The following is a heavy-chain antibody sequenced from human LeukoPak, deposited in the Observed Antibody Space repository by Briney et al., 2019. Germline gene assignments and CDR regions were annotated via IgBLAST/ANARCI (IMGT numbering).Heavy chain of an antibody. Sequence: GGSLRLSCAASGFSFSSYSMNWVRQAPGKGLEWVSYISHTGSTMSYADSVKGRFTISRDNAKNSLYLQMNSLRAEDTAVYYCAREGYGIPKDYWGQGTLVTVSS. V-gene: IGHV3-48*04. CDR1: GFSFSSYS. CDR3: AREGYGIPKDY. D-gene: IGHD5-18*01. CDR2: ISHTGSTM. J-gene: IGHJ4*02.